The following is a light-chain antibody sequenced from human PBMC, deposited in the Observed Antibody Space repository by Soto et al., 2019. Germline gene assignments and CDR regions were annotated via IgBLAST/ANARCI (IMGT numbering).Light chain of an antibody. CDR1: SSNIGAGYD. V-gene: IGLV1-40*01. CDR2: GNS. J-gene: IGLJ2*01. CDR3: QSYDSSLSGRVV. Sequence: QSAVTQPPSVSGAPGQRVTISCTGSSSNIGAGYDVHWYQQLPGTAPKLLIYGNSNRPSGVPDRFSGSKSGTSASLAITGLQAEDEADYYCQSYDSSLSGRVVFGGGTKLTVL.